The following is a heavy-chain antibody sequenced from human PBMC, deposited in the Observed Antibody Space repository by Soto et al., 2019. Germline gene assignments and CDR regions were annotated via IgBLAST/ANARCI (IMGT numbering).Heavy chain of an antibody. Sequence: EVQLLESGGGLVQPGGSLRLSCAASGFAFGAYVMTWVRQAPGKGLEWVSVISGAGGNTYYADSVKGRFTVSRDNSKKMLYLEMNSLRVEDTAIYYCAKDPVPQLLPSWWFDPWGQGTRVTVSS. CDR1: GFAFGAYV. V-gene: IGHV3-23*01. J-gene: IGHJ5*02. D-gene: IGHD2-2*01. CDR3: AKDPVPQLLPSWWFDP. CDR2: ISGAGGNT.